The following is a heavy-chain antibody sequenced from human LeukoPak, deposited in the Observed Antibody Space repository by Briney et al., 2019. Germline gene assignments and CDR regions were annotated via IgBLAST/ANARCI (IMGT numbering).Heavy chain of an antibody. CDR3: ARDNWNYGSSMDV. V-gene: IGHV4-61*01. J-gene: IGHJ6*02. D-gene: IGHD1-7*01. CDR1: GGSISGSSYY. Sequence: SETLSLTCTVSGGSISGSSYYWGWIRQPPGKGLEWIGYIYYSGSTNNSPSLKSRVTISVDTSKNQFSLKLSSVTAADTAVYHCARDNWNYGSSMDVWGQGTTVTVSS. CDR2: IYYSGST.